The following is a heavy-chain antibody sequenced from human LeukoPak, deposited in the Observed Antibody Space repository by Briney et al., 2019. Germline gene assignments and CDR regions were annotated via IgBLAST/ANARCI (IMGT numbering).Heavy chain of an antibody. CDR1: GFTFSSYS. CDR2: INQDGSEK. D-gene: IGHD1-26*01. J-gene: IGHJ4*02. Sequence: PGGSLRLSCAASGFTFSSYSMNWVRQAPGKGLEWVANINQDGSEKYYADSVKGRFTISRDNAKNSLYLQMNSLRAEDTALYYCAKGGSGSYYPGTIDYWGQGTLVTVSS. CDR3: AKGGSGSYYPGTIDY. V-gene: IGHV3-7*03.